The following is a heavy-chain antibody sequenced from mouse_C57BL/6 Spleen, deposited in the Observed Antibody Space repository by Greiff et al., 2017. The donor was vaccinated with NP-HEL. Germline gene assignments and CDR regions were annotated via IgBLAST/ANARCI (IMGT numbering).Heavy chain of an antibody. Sequence: VKLQESGAELVKPGASVKISCKASGYAFSSYWMNWVKQRPGKGLEWIGQIYPGDGDTNYNGKFKGKATLTADKSSSTAYMQLSSLTSEDSAVYFCARGRQLRPLDYWGQGTTLTVSS. CDR3: ARGRQLRPLDY. CDR2: IYPGDGDT. J-gene: IGHJ2*01. V-gene: IGHV1-80*01. CDR1: GYAFSSYW. D-gene: IGHD3-2*02.